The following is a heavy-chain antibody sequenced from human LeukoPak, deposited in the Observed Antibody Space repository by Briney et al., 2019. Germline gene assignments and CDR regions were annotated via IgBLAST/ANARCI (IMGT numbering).Heavy chain of an antibody. CDR2: IKSKADGGTT. D-gene: IGHD6-19*01. J-gene: IGHJ4*02. CDR1: GFPFSNAG. Sequence: RSGGPLRLSCAASGFPFSNAGMSWVRQAPGKGLEWVGRIKSKADGGTTDYAAPVKGRFTISRDDSKNTLYLQMNSLKTEDTAVYYCTTLTGYSSGFTDYWGQGTLVTVSS. CDR3: TTLTGYSSGFTDY. V-gene: IGHV3-15*01.